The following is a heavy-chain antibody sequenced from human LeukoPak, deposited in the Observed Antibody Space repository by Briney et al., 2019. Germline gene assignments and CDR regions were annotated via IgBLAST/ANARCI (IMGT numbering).Heavy chain of an antibody. CDR2: IYYSGST. D-gene: IGHD3-22*01. CDR3: ARVPFYYDSSGYRYYYYGMDV. Sequence: SETLSLTCTVSGGSISSYYWSWIRQPPGKGLEWIGYIYYSGSTNYNPSLKSRVTISVDTSKNQFSLKLSSVTAADTAVYYCARVPFYYDSSGYRYYYYGMDVWGQGTTVTVSS. V-gene: IGHV4-59*08. J-gene: IGHJ6*02. CDR1: GGSISSYY.